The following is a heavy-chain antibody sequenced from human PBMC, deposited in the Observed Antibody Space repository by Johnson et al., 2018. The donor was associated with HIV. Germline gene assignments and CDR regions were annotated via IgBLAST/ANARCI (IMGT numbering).Heavy chain of an antibody. CDR1: GFTFSSYA. CDR2: ISKDGANN. J-gene: IGHJ3*02. V-gene: IGHV3-30*04. Sequence: QVQLVESGGGLVQRGGSLRLSCIASGFTFSSYAMSWVRQAPGKGLEWVAVISKDGANNYHADSVKGRFTISRDNSKNTLYLQMNSLRAEDTAVYYCAKDMGVDTAMNPWAFDIWGQGTMVTVSS. D-gene: IGHD5-18*01. CDR3: AKDMGVDTAMNPWAFDI.